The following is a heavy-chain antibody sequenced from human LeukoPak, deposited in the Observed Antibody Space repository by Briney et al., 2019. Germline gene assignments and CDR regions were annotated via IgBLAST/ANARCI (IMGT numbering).Heavy chain of an antibody. CDR3: ASTGGVGATHDAFDI. D-gene: IGHD1-26*01. CDR2: IVVGSGNT. V-gene: IGHV1-58*02. CDR1: GFTFTSSA. J-gene: IGHJ3*02. Sequence: SVKVSCKASGFTFTSSAMQWVRQARGQRLEWIGWIVVGSGNTNYAQKFQERVTITRDMSTSTGYMELSSLRSEDTAVYYCASTGGVGATHDAFDIWGQGTMVTVSS.